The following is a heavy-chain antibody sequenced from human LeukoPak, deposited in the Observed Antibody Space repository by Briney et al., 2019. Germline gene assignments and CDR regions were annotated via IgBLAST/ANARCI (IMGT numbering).Heavy chain of an antibody. CDR2: ISYDGSNK. CDR3: AKSRESDYYYGMDV. Sequence: PGGSLRLSCAASGFTFSSYGMHWVRQAPGKGLGWVEVISYDGSNKYYADSVKGRFTISRDNSKNTLYLQMNSLRAEDTAVYYCAKSRESDYYYGMDVWGKGTTVTVSS. V-gene: IGHV3-30*18. CDR1: GFTFSSYG. J-gene: IGHJ6*04.